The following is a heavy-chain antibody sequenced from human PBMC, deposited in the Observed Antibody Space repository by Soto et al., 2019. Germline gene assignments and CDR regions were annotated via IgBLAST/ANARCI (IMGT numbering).Heavy chain of an antibody. CDR2: INPNSGGT. Sequence: GASVKVSCKASGYTFTGYYMHWVRQAPGQGLEWMGWINPNSGGTKYAPKFQGGVTMTRDTSITTAYMELGRLRSGDTAVYYCAKEPATAKPEGVDFWGQGTLVTVSS. V-gene: IGHV1-2*02. J-gene: IGHJ4*02. D-gene: IGHD1-1*01. CDR1: GYTFTGYY. CDR3: AKEPATAKPEGVDF.